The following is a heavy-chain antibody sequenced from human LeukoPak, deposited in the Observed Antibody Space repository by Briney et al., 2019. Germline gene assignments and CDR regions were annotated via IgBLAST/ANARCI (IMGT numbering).Heavy chain of an antibody. CDR1: GFTFSSYS. CDR2: ISSSSSYI. J-gene: IGHJ4*02. Sequence: GGSLTLSCAASGFTFSSYSMNWVRQAPGKGLEWVSSISSSSSYIYYADSVKGRFTISRDNAKNSLYLQMNSLRAEDTAVYYCARNRAAAGPYYFDYWGQGSPVTLSS. CDR3: ARNRAAAGPYYFDY. D-gene: IGHD6-13*01. V-gene: IGHV3-21*01.